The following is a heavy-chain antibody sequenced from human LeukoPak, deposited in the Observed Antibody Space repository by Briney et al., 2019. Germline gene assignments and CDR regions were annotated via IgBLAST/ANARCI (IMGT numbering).Heavy chain of an antibody. J-gene: IGHJ4*02. V-gene: IGHV7-4-1*02. CDR1: GYIFTNYA. Sequence: ASVKVSCKASGYIFTNYAINWVRQAPGQGLEWMGRINTNTGKPTYAQGFTGRFVFSLDTSVSTAYLQISGLKAQDTAFYYCAREEYYDTSASTNFDYWGQGTLVTVSS. CDR2: INTNTGKP. D-gene: IGHD3-22*01. CDR3: AREEYYDTSASTNFDY.